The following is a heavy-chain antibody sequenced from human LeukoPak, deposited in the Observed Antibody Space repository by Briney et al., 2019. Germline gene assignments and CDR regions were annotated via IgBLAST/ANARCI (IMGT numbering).Heavy chain of an antibody. V-gene: IGHV3-23*01. CDR3: AKVAPWYQPLLRGPYAFDI. CDR2: ISGSGGST. J-gene: IGHJ3*02. CDR1: GFTFSSYE. Sequence: GGSLRLSCAASGFTFSSYEMNWVRQAPGKGLEWVSAISGSGGSTYYADSVKGRFTISRDNSKNTLYLQMNSLRAEDTAVYYCAKVAPWYQPLLRGPYAFDIWGQGTMVTVSS. D-gene: IGHD2-2*01.